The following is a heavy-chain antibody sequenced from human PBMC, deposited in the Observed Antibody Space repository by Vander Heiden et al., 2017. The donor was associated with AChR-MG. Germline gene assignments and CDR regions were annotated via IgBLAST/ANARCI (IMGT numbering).Heavy chain of an antibody. CDR1: GGSFSGYS. CDR3: EYSSSSFWYFDL. CDR2: INHNGTT. V-gene: IGHV4-34*01. D-gene: IGHD6-6*01. Sequence: QVHLQPWGAGLLKPSEPLSLTCAVYGGSFSGYSWTWIRQPPGKGLKRIGEINHNGTTNYNPSLKSRVTITVDTSKKQFSLKLGYVAAADTAVYYYEYSSSSFWYFDLWGRGPLVTVSS. J-gene: IGHJ2*01.